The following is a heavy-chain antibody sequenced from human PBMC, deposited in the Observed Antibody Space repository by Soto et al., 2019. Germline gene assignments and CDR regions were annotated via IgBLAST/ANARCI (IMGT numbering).Heavy chain of an antibody. CDR2: IKQDGSEK. D-gene: IGHD7-27*01. CDR1: GFTFSSYW. Sequence: GGSLRLSCAASGFTFSSYWMSWVRQAPGKGLEWVANIKQDGSEKYYVDSVKGRFTISRDNAKNSLYLQMNSLRAEDTSVYFCARRSGDGDFDYWGQGTLVTVSS. V-gene: IGHV3-7*01. CDR3: ARRSGDGDFDY. J-gene: IGHJ4*02.